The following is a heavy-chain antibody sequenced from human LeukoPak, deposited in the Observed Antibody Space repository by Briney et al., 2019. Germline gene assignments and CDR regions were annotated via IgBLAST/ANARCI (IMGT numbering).Heavy chain of an antibody. CDR1: GFTFSSYA. J-gene: IGHJ6*02. CDR3: AKDEYSSGWYPDYYYGTDV. CDR2: ISGSGGST. V-gene: IGHV3-23*01. Sequence: GGSLRLSCAASGFTFSSYAMSWVRQAPGKGLEWVSAISGSGGSTYYADSVKGRFTISRDNSKNTLYLQMNSLRAEDTAVYYCAKDEYSSGWYPDYYYGTDVWGQGTTVTVSS. D-gene: IGHD6-19*01.